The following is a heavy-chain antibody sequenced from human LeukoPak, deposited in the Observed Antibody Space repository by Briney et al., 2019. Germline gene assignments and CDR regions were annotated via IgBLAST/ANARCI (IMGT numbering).Heavy chain of an antibody. CDR3: AKQLGYCSDGSCYFDY. V-gene: IGHV3-23*01. J-gene: IGHJ4*02. D-gene: IGHD2-15*01. Sequence: PGGSLRLSCAASGFTFSSHAMGWVRQVPGKGLEWVSAISGSGGITYYADSVKGRFTISRDNSKNTVYLQLNSLRAEDTATYHCAKQLGYCSDGSCYFDYWGQGTLVTVSS. CDR2: ISGSGGIT. CDR1: GFTFSSHA.